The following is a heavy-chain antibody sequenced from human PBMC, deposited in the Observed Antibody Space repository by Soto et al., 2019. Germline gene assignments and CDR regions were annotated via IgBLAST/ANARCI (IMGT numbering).Heavy chain of an antibody. D-gene: IGHD6-19*01. CDR1: GYTFSIYG. CDR3: SRFIMVGGWFDPNYYHGMDV. V-gene: IGHV1-18*01. J-gene: IGHJ6*02. CDR2: ISGYNGNT. Sequence: CGSVKVSCKTSGYTFSIYGINCVRQSPLRWLDGMGWISGYNGNTNYAQTVQGRVTMTTDTSTGTVYMELRSLKSDDTAIYYCSRFIMVGGWFDPNYYHGMDVWGQGTTVTVSS.